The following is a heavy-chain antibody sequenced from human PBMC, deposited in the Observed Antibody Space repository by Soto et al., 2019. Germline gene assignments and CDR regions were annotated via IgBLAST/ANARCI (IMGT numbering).Heavy chain of an antibody. CDR3: ARGVLWRAVHDY. Sequence: ASVKVSCKASGHTFTGYYMHWVRQAPGQGLEWMGWINPNSGGTNYAQKFQGRVTMTRDTSISTAYMELSRLRSDDTAVYYCARGVLWRAVHDYWGQGTLVTVSS. V-gene: IGHV1-2*02. CDR2: INPNSGGT. D-gene: IGHD2-21*01. CDR1: GHTFTGYY. J-gene: IGHJ4*02.